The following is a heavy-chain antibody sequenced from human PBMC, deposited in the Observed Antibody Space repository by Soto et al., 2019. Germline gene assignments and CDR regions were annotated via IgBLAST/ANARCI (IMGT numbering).Heavy chain of an antibody. Sequence: GESLKISCKGSGYSFTSYWIGWVRQMPGKGLEWMGIIYPGDSDTRYSPSVQGQVTISADKSISTAYLQWSSLKASDTAMYYCARLSWNGDYYYYYYMDVWGKGTTVTVSS. CDR1: GYSFTSYW. CDR2: IYPGDSDT. J-gene: IGHJ6*03. V-gene: IGHV5-51*01. D-gene: IGHD4-17*01. CDR3: ARLSWNGDYYYYYYMDV.